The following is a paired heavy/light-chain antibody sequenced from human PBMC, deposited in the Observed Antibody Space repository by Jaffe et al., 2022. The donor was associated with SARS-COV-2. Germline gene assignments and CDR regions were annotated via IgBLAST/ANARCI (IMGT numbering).Heavy chain of an antibody. D-gene: IGHD3-9*01. CDR1: GFTFSNVW. J-gene: IGHJ4*02. CDR2: IKRISDGGPT. V-gene: IGHV3-15*02. Sequence: EVQLVESGGALVKPGGSLRLSCEASGFTFSNVWMSWVRQAPGKGLEWVGRIKRISDGGPTDYAAPVKGRFTISRDDSRDTLSLQMNSLKTEDTAVYYCTAGLGKSDTDYWGQGTLVTVSS. CDR3: TAGLGKSDTDY.
Light chain of an antibody. J-gene: IGKJ4*01. V-gene: IGKV4-1*01. Sequence: DIVLTQSPDSLAVSLGERATINCKSSQSVLYSFNNKTLLAWYQKKPGQPPKQLIYSASIRDFGVPDRFSGSGSGTDFTLTISSLQAEDVAVYYCQQYYGTPPAFGGGTKVEIK. CDR3: QQYYGTPPA. CDR1: QSVLYSFNNKTL. CDR2: SAS.